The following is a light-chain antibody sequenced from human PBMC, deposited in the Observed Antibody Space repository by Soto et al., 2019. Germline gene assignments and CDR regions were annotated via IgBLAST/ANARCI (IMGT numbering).Light chain of an antibody. CDR3: CSYAGGTTVV. CDR2: EGS. V-gene: IGLV2-23*01. Sequence: QSALTQPASVSGSPGQSITISCTGTSSDVGSYNLVSWYQQYPGKAPILMIYEGSKRPSGVSNRFSGSKSGNTASLTVSGLRAEDEDDYFCCSYAGGTTVVFGGGTKLTVL. J-gene: IGLJ2*01. CDR1: SSDVGSYNL.